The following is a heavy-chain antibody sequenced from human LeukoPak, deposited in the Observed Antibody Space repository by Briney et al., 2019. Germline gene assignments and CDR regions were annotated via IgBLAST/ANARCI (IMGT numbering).Heavy chain of an antibody. Sequence: PGGSLRLSCAASGFTFSSYAMNWVRQAPGKGLEWVSYISSSSSTIYYADSVKGRFTISRDNAKNSLYLQMNSLRAEDTAVYYCARGLIVLMVYATPLDPWGQGTLVTVSS. CDR1: GFTFSSYA. D-gene: IGHD2-8*01. CDR3: ARGLIVLMVYATPLDP. CDR2: ISSSSSTI. V-gene: IGHV3-48*01. J-gene: IGHJ5*02.